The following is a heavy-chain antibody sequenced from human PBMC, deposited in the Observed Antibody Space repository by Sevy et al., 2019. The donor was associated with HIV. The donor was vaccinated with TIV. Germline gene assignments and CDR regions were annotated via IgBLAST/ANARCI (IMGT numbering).Heavy chain of an antibody. CDR3: ARNTGPDY. D-gene: IGHD7-27*01. Sequence: GALRLSCAASGFTFSSYNMNWVRQAPGKGLEWVSSITTSGTYYADSVQGRFTISRDNAKNSLYLQMNSLRAEDTAVYYCARNTGPDYWGQGTLVTVSS. CDR1: GFTFSSYN. J-gene: IGHJ4*02. V-gene: IGHV3-21*01. CDR2: ITTSGTY.